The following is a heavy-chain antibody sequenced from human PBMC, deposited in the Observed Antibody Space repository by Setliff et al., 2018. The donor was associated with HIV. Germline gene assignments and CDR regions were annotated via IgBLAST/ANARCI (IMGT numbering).Heavy chain of an antibody. CDR2: IRYDGDNQ. CDR3: ARGSSGWGMDFYYYYMDV. V-gene: IGHV3-30*02. J-gene: IGHJ6*03. Sequence: GESLTISCAASRFTFSNYGMYWVRQAPGKGLKWVAFIRYDGDNQYYADSVRGRFTISRDNSKSTLYLRMNSLRAEDTAVYYCARGSSGWGMDFYYYYMDVWGKGTTVTAP. CDR1: RFTFSNYG. D-gene: IGHD6-19*01.